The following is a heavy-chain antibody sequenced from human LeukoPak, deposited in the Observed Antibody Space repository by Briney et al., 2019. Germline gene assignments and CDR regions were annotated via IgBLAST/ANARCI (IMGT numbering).Heavy chain of an antibody. V-gene: IGHV3-23*01. D-gene: IGHD3-10*01. J-gene: IGHJ4*02. CDR1: GFTFSSYA. CDR3: AKGRSPGSYYFDY. Sequence: GGSLTLSCAASGFTFSSYAMSWVRQAPGKGLEWVFLISGGGGNTYCADSVKGRFTISRDNSKNTLYLQMNSLRAEDTAVYYCAKGRSPGSYYFDYWGQGTLVTVSS. CDR2: ISGGGGNT.